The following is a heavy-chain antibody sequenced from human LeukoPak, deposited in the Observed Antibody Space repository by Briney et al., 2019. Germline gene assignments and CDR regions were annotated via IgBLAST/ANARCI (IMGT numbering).Heavy chain of an antibody. CDR3: ARHSSVLNSFDP. Sequence: GESLKISCKGSAYSFTNYWISWVRQMPGKGLEWMGRIDPGDSQTNNSPSFQGHVTISADKSISTAYLQWSSLKASDTAMYYCARHSSVLNSFDPWGQGTLVTVSS. J-gene: IGHJ5*02. D-gene: IGHD3-22*01. CDR1: AYSFTNYW. V-gene: IGHV5-10-1*01. CDR2: IDPGDSQT.